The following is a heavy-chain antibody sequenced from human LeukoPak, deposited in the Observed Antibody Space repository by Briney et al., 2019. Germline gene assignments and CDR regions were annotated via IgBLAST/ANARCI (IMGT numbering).Heavy chain of an antibody. D-gene: IGHD3-22*01. V-gene: IGHV4-39*01. CDR2: IYYSGST. CDR1: GGSISSSSYS. J-gene: IGHJ4*02. Sequence: ASETLSLTCTVSGGSISSSSYSWGWIRQPPGKGLEWIGSIYYSGSTYYNPSLKSRVTISVDTSKNQFSLKLSSVTAADTAVYYCARSSGYYLHYFDYWGQGTLVTVSS. CDR3: ARSSGYYLHYFDY.